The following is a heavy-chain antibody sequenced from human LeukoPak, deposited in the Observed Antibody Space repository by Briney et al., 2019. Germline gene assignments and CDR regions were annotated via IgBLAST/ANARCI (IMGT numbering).Heavy chain of an antibody. D-gene: IGHD1-26*01. CDR1: RFTFSSFG. CDR2: INTDGSSI. Sequence: GGSLRLSCAASRFTFSSFGMHWVRQAPGKGLVWVSRINTDGSSISYADSVKGRFTISRDNTKNMLYLHMNSLRAEDTAVYYCARVPVGSYSFDYWGQGTLVTVSS. V-gene: IGHV3-74*01. CDR3: ARVPVGSYSFDY. J-gene: IGHJ4*02.